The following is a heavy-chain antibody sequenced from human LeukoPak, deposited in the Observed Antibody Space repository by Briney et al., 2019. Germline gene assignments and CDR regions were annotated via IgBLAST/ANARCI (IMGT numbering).Heavy chain of an antibody. CDR3: ARDPASSGWYYDY. J-gene: IGHJ4*02. Sequence: GGSLRLSCAASGFTFSDYYMSWIRQAPGKGLEWVSYISSSGSTIYYADSVKGRFTISRDNTKNSLYLQMNSLRAEDTAVYYCARDPASSGWYYDYWGQGTLVTVSS. D-gene: IGHD6-19*01. CDR2: ISSSGSTI. V-gene: IGHV3-11*01. CDR1: GFTFSDYY.